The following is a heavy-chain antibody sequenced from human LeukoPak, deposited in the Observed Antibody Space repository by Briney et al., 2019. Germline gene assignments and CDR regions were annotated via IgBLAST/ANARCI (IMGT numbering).Heavy chain of an antibody. D-gene: IGHD6-19*01. CDR3: AREGYSSGRYGAAGY. V-gene: IGHV4-34*01. CDR2: INHSGST. Sequence: SETLTLTCAVYGGSFSGYYRSWIRQPPGKGLEWIGEINHSGSTNYNPSLKSRVTISVDTSKNQFSLKLSSVTAADTAVYYCAREGYSSGRYGAAGYWGQGTLVTVSS. CDR1: GGSFSGYY. J-gene: IGHJ4*02.